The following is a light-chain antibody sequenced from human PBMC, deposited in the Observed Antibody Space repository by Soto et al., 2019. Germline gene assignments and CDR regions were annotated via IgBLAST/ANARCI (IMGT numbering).Light chain of an antibody. J-gene: IGKJ1*01. CDR2: HAS. CDR3: QQYNTLSGT. CDR1: QSIGRW. V-gene: IGKV1-5*01. Sequence: DSQMTQSPSTLSASVGDTVTVTCRASQSIGRWLAWYQQKPGTAPKLLIYHASTLESGVPSRFSGSGFGTEFSLTVSSLQPDDFASYYCQQYNTLSGTFGQGNKVDIK.